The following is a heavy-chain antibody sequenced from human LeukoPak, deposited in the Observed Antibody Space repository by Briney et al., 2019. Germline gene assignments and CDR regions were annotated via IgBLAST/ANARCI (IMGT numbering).Heavy chain of an antibody. CDR1: GFTFRTYW. V-gene: IGHV3-7*04. CDR2: IKQDGSEK. D-gene: IGHD2-2*02. CDR3: ARGLYCSSTICYKTDYYYMDV. Sequence: GGSLRLSCTASGFTFRTYWMSWVRQAPGKGLEWVANIKQDGSEKYYVDSVKGRFTITRDNAKNSLHLQMNSLRAEDTAVYYCARGLYCSSTICYKTDYYYMDVWGKGTTVTVSS. J-gene: IGHJ6*03.